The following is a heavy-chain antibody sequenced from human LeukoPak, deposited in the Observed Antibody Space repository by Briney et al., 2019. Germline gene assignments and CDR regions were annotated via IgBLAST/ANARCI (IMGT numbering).Heavy chain of an antibody. V-gene: IGHV4-34*01. J-gene: IGHJ4*02. Sequence: SETLSLTCAVYGGSFSGYYWSWIRQPPGKGLEWIGEINHSGSTNYNPSFKSRVTISVDTSKNQFSLKLSSVTAADTAVYYCARGYDSSGYHFDYWGQGTLVTVSS. D-gene: IGHD3-22*01. CDR2: INHSGST. CDR3: ARGYDSSGYHFDY. CDR1: GGSFSGYY.